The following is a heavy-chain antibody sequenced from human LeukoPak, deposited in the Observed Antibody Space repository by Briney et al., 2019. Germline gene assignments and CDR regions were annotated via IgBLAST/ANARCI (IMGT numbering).Heavy chain of an antibody. J-gene: IGHJ4*02. CDR2: ISGSGGST. V-gene: IGHV3-23*01. CDR3: AKITYYDILTGYLVAPYFDY. CDR1: GFTFSSYA. Sequence: GGSLRLSCAASGFTFSSYAMSWVRQAPGKGLEWVSAISGSGGSTYYADSVKGRFTISRDNSKNTLYLQMNSLRAEDTVVYYCAKITYYDILTGYLVAPYFDYRGQGTLVTVSS. D-gene: IGHD3-9*01.